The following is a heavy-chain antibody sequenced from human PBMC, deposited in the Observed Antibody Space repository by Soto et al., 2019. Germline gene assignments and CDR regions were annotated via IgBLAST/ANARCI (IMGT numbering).Heavy chain of an antibody. Sequence: QVQLQESGPGLVKPSQTLSLTCTVSGGSISSGGYYWSWIRQHPGKGLEWIGYIYYSGSTYYNPSLRSRVTISVDTSKNQFSLKLSSVTAADTAVYYCARQRLVPANWFDPWGQGTLVTVSS. CDR1: GGSISSGGYY. D-gene: IGHD3-9*01. V-gene: IGHV4-31*03. J-gene: IGHJ5*02. CDR2: IYYSGST. CDR3: ARQRLVPANWFDP.